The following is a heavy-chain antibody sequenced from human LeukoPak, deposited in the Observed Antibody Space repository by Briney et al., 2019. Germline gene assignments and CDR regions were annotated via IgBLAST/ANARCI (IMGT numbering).Heavy chain of an antibody. D-gene: IGHD6-19*01. CDR2: INPYRGGS. CDR1: GDTSTDYY. V-gene: IGHV1-2*02. J-gene: IGHJ5*02. CDR3: ARGIAVAGNFNWFDP. Sequence: GASVNVSCKASGDTSTDYYIHWVRQAPGQGLEWMGWINPYRGGSNFGQKFQGRVTLTRDTSFTTAYMELSRLISDDTAVYYCARGIAVAGNFNWFDPWGHGTLVTVSS.